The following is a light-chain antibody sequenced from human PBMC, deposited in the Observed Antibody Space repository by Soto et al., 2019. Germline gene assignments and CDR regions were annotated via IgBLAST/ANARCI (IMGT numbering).Light chain of an antibody. CDR2: EVT. CDR3: ISFTPSTTTHWV. V-gene: IGLV2-14*01. CDR1: SSDVGDYNR. Sequence: QSALTQPPSVSGSPGQSITISCTGTSSDVGDYNRVSWYQHHPGKAHKLMIFEVTNRPSGISDRFSGFKSGSTASLTISELQPDDEADYYCISFTPSTTTHWVFGGGTKVTVL. J-gene: IGLJ3*02.